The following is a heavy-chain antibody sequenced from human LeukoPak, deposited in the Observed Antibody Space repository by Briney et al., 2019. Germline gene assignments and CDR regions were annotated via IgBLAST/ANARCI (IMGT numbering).Heavy chain of an antibody. CDR2: INPNSGGT. J-gene: IGHJ4*02. CDR3: ARGAFPTLLYFDY. D-gene: IGHD2/OR15-2a*01. Sequence: GASVKVSCKASGYTFTGYYMHWVRQAPGQGLEWMGWINPNSGGTNYAQKFQGRVTMTRDTSISTAYMELSRLGSDDTAVYYCARGAFPTLLYFDYWGQGTLVTVSS. CDR1: GYTFTGYY. V-gene: IGHV1-2*02.